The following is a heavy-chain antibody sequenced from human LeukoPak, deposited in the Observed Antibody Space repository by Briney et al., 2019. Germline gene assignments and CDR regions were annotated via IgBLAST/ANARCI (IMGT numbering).Heavy chain of an antibody. D-gene: IGHD6-19*01. V-gene: IGHV4-34*01. CDR3: ARAGGWYRTSGSFDY. CDR1: GGSFSGYY. CDR2: INHSGST. J-gene: IGHJ4*02. Sequence: SETLSLTCAVYGGSFSGYYWSWIRQPPGKGLEWIGEINHSGSTNYNPSLKSRVTISVDTSKNQFSLKLSSVTAADTAVYYCARAGGWYRTSGSFDYWGQGTLVTVSS.